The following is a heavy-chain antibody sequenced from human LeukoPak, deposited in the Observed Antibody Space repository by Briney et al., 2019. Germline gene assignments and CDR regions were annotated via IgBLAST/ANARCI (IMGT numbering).Heavy chain of an antibody. D-gene: IGHD3-22*01. CDR3: ARGVSYYYDNSGHPGWYFDL. V-gene: IGHV3-13*01. CDR2: IRTIGDT. Sequence: PGGSLRLSCAVSGFTFNYYDMHWVRQAPGKRLEWVSAIRTIGDTHYPDSVKGRFAMSREDAKNSVHLQMNTLRAGDTAVYYCARGVSYYYDNSGHPGWYFDLWGRGTLVTVSS. CDR1: GFTFNYYD. J-gene: IGHJ2*01.